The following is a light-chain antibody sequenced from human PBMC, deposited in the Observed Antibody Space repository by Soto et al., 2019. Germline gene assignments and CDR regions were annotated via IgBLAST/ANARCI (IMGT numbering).Light chain of an antibody. J-gene: IGKJ4*01. V-gene: IGKV1-13*02. CDR3: QQFNSYPLT. CDR2: DAS. CDR1: PGISNT. Sequence: IQLTQSPSSLSASVGDRVTITCRASPGISNTLTWYQQKPGKPPKLLIYDASSLESGVPSRFSGSGSGTDFTLIISSLQPEDCATYYCQQFNSYPLTFGGGTEVDIK.